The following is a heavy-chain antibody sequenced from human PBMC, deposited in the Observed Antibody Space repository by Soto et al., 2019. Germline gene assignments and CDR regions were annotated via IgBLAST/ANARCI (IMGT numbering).Heavy chain of an antibody. J-gene: IGHJ4*02. CDR2: ISGSGGST. D-gene: IGHD2-2*01. CDR1: GFTFSSYA. V-gene: IGHV3-23*01. CDR3: AKDITGTSRTPEL. Sequence: GVSLRLSCAASGFTFSSYAMSWVRQVPGKGLEWVSAISGSGGSTYYADSMKGRFTISRDNSKNTVYLQMNSLRADDTAIYYCAKDITGTSRTPELWGQGTLVTVSS.